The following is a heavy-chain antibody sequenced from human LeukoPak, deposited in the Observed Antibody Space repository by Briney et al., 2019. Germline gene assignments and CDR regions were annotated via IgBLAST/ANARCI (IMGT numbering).Heavy chain of an antibody. CDR2: IGTAGDT. Sequence: GGSLRLPCAASGFTFSSYDMHWVRQATGKGLEWVSAIGTAGDTYYPGSVKGRFTISREDAKNSLYLQMNSLRAEDTAVYYCARGCSSTSCNDAFDIWGQGTMVTVSS. CDR1: GFTFSSYD. CDR3: ARGCSSTSCNDAFDI. D-gene: IGHD2-2*01. V-gene: IGHV3-13*01. J-gene: IGHJ3*02.